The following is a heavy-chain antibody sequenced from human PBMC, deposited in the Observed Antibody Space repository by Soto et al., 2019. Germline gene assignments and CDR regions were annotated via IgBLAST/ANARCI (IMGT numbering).Heavy chain of an antibody. V-gene: IGHV4-59*01. CDR3: ARDGGSGFDP. CDR2: IYYSGST. CDR1: SGSISSYY. J-gene: IGHJ5*02. D-gene: IGHD3-10*01. Sequence: QVQLQESGPGLVKPSETLSLTCTVSSGSISSYYWSWIRQPPGKGLEWIGYIYYSGSTNYNPSLKSRVTISVDTSKNQFSLKLSSVTAADTAVYYCARDGGSGFDPWGQGTLVTVSS.